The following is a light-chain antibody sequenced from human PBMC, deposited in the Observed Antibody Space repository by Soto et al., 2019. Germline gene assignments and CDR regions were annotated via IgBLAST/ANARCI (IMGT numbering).Light chain of an antibody. CDR3: QQYSNWPRT. Sequence: VMTQSPATLSVSPGERATLSFRASQSVRSNLAWYQQKPGQAPRLLIYGASSRATGIPARFSGSGSGTEFTLTISSLQSEDFAVYYCQQYSNWPRTFGQGTKVDIK. CDR2: GAS. CDR1: QSVRSN. V-gene: IGKV3-15*01. J-gene: IGKJ1*01.